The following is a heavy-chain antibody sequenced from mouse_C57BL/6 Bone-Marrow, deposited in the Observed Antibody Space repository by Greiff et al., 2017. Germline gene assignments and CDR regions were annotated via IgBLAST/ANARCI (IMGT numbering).Heavy chain of an antibody. CDR1: GFTFSSYA. CDR2: ISDGGSYT. J-gene: IGHJ3*01. Sequence: EVKVVESGGGFVKPGGSLKLSCAASGFTFSSYAMSWVRQTPEKRLEWVATISDGGSYTYYPDNLKGPVTISRDKATNNLYLQMINLKSEDSAMYYCARDRDLRPFAYRGQRTLVTVAA. V-gene: IGHV5-4*01. CDR3: ARDRDLRPFAY. D-gene: IGHD1-1*01.